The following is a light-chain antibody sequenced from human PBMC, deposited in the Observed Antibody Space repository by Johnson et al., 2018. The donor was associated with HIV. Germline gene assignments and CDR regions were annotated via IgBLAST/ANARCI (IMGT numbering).Light chain of an antibody. J-gene: IGLJ1*01. CDR3: GTWDNSLSAGV. V-gene: IGLV1-51*01. CDR2: DTD. Sequence: QSVLTQPPSVSAAPGQKVTVSCSGSSSNIGNNFVSWYQQVPGTAPKLLIYDTDKRPSGIPDRFSGSKSGTSATLGISGLQTGDEAEYYCGTWDNSLSAGVCGSGTKVTVL. CDR1: SSNIGNNF.